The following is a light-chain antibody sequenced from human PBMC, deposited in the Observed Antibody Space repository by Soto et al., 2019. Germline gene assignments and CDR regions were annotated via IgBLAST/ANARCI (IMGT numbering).Light chain of an antibody. CDR3: QQYGSSSWT. CDR2: GTS. V-gene: IGKV3-20*01. J-gene: IGKJ1*01. Sequence: EIVLTQSPGTLSLSPGERATLSCRASQSVSSSYLAWYQQKPGQAPRLLIYGTSSRATAIPDRFSGSGSGTDFTLTISRLEPEEFAVYYCQQYGSSSWTFGQGTNVEIK. CDR1: QSVSSSY.